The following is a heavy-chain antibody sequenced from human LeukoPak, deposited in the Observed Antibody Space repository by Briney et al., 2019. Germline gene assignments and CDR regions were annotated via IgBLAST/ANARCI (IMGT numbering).Heavy chain of an antibody. J-gene: IGHJ4*02. CDR2: IKQDGSEK. V-gene: IGHV3-7*03. D-gene: IGHD2-2*01. CDR1: GFTFSSYW. CDR3: ARKYCSSTSCYPNSDY. Sequence: GSLKLSCAASGFTFSSYWMSWVRQAPGKGLEWVANIKQDGSEKYYVDSVNGRFTISRDNAKNSLYLQMNSLRAEDTAVYYCARKYCSSTSCYPNSDYWGQGTLVTVSS.